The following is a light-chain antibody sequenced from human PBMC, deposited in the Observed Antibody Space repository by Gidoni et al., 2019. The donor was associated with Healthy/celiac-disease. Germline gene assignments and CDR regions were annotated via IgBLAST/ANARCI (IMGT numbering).Light chain of an antibody. Sequence: DIQMTQSPSSLSASVGDRVTITCQASQDIINYLNWYQQKPGKAPKLLIYDASNLETGVPSRFIGSGSVTDFTFTISSLQPEDIATYYCQQYDNLPWTFGQGTKVEIK. CDR1: QDIINY. V-gene: IGKV1-33*01. CDR3: QQYDNLPWT. CDR2: DAS. J-gene: IGKJ1*01.